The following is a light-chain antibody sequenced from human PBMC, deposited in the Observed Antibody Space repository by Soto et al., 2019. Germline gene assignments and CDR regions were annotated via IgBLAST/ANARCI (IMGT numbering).Light chain of an antibody. CDR3: QLYDTSPLT. CDR1: QSVSGTS. CDR2: NAV. V-gene: IGKV3-20*01. Sequence: EIVLTQSPGTLSLSPGERATLSCRVSQSVSGTSLAWYQQKPGQAPRLLIFNAVSRAAGIPDRFSGSGSGTDFSLTISRLEPEDFAMYYCQLYDTSPLTFGQGTKVDIK. J-gene: IGKJ1*01.